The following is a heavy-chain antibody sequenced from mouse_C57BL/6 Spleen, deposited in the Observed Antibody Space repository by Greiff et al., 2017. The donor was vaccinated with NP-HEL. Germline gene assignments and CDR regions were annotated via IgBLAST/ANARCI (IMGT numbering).Heavy chain of an antibody. V-gene: IGHV7-3*01. CDR2: IRNKANVYTP. CDR3: ARNYYGSSSYAMDY. J-gene: IGHJ4*01. CDR1: GFTFTDYY. D-gene: IGHD1-1*01. Sequence: EVQRVESGGGLVQPGGSLSLSCAASGFTFTDYYMSWVRQSPGKALAWLGFIRNKANVYTPEYRASVKGRFTISPDNSDSILYLQMNALRDEDSTTYYCARNYYGSSSYAMDYWGQGTSVTVSS.